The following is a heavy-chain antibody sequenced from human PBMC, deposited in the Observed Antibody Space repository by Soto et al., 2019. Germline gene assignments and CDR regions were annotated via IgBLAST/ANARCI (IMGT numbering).Heavy chain of an antibody. CDR2: INKNGFTI. CDR1: GFTLTTYS. Sequence: WWSLRLSCAVSGFTLTTYSMNWFRQAPGKGLEWISFINKNGFTIYYADSVKGRFTISRDYAKNSLYLQMDSLRHEDTAVYYCARGAVTGTSLFDYWGLGTLVTVSS. D-gene: IGHD6-19*01. V-gene: IGHV3-48*02. CDR3: ARGAVTGTSLFDY. J-gene: IGHJ4*02.